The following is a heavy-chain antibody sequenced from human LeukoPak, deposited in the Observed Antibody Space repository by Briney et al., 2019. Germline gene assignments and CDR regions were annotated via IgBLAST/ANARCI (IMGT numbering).Heavy chain of an antibody. J-gene: IGHJ4*02. CDR1: GGSISNYY. CDR2: IYYSGST. D-gene: IGHD6-19*01. V-gene: IGHV4-59*01. Sequence: SETLSLTCIVSGGSISNYYWSWIRQPPGKGLEWIGYIYYSGSTNYNPSLRSRVIISVDTSKNQFSLRLSSVTAADTAVYYCARGMQWLDFDYWGQGTLVTVSS. CDR3: ARGMQWLDFDY.